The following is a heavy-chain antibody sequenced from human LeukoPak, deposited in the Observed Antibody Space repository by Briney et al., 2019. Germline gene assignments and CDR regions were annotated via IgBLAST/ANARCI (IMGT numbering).Heavy chain of an antibody. J-gene: IGHJ4*02. V-gene: IGHV4-59*01. CDR2: FHYSGNT. Sequence: PSETLSLTCTVSGGSISSYYWSWIRQPPGKGLEWIGYFHYSGNTNYNPSLKSRVTMSLDMSKNQFTLKLNSVTAADTAVYYCARAPMGGGYKGPGSFDSWGQGTLVTVSS. CDR3: ARAPMGGGYKGPGSFDS. CDR1: GGSISSYY. D-gene: IGHD5-24*01.